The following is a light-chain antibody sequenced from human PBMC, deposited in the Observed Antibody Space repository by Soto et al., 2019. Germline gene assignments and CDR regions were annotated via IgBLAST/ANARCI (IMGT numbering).Light chain of an antibody. CDR2: DAS. V-gene: IGKV3-11*01. CDR3: QQRDNGLT. J-gene: IGKJ4*01. CDR1: QSVSSY. Sequence: EIVLTQSPGTLSLSPGERATLSCGASQSVSSYLVWYQQKPGQAPRLLIYDASNRATGIPARFSGSGSGTDFTLTISSLEPEDFAVYYCQQRDNGLTFGGGTKVEIK.